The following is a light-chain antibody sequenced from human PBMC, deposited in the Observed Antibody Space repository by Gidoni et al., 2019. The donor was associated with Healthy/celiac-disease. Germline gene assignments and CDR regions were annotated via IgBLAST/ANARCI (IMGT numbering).Light chain of an antibody. Sequence: IQMNQSPSSLSASVGDRVTIPCRASQSISSYLNWYQQKPGKAPKLLIYAASSLQSGVPSRFSGSGSGTDFTLTTSSLQPEDFATYYCQQSYSTPRTFGQXTKVEIK. J-gene: IGKJ1*01. CDR3: QQSYSTPRT. V-gene: IGKV1-39*01. CDR2: AAS. CDR1: QSISSY.